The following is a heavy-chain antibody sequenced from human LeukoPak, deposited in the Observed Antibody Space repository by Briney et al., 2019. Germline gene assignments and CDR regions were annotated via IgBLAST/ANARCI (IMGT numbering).Heavy chain of an antibody. D-gene: IGHD3-22*01. CDR1: GFTFSSYW. V-gene: IGHV3-74*01. J-gene: IGHJ1*01. CDR2: IKSDGST. CDR3: ARAPSEIGGYYPEYFRH. Sequence: GGTLRLSCAASGFTFSSYWMHWVRQAPGKGLVWVSRIKSDGSTNYADSVKGRFTISRDNAKNTLSLQMNSLRAEDTGVYYCARAPSEIGGYYPEYFRHWGQGTLVTVSS.